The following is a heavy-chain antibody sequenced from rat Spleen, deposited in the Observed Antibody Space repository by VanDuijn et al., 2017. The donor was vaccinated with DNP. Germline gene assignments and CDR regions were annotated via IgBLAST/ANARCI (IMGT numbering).Heavy chain of an antibody. J-gene: IGHJ2*01. CDR1: GFIFNDYG. V-gene: IGHV5-7*01. D-gene: IGHD1-7*01. CDR2: ISGSGGST. CDR3: ATSSYFGYDYGFAY. Sequence: EVQLVESGGGLVQPGRSLKLSCAASGFIFNDYGMAWVRQAPKKGLEWVATISGSGGSTYYRDSVKGRFTISRDNAKSTLYLQMDSLRSEDTATYYCATSSYFGYDYGFAYWGQGVMVTVSS.